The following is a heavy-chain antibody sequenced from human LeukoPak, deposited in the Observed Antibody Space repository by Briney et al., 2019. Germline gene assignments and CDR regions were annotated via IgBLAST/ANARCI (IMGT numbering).Heavy chain of an antibody. D-gene: IGHD2-21*02. V-gene: IGHV1-8*01. CDR2: MHPDTGDA. J-gene: IGHJ4*02. CDR1: GYTFTNND. Sequence: ASVKVSCKTSGYTFTNNDIHWVRQAPGQALEWMGWMHPDTGDAGYAQKFQGRVIMTRDTSISTAYMELSSLRPDDTAVYYCARHFGTANNFDYWGQGTLLIVSS. CDR3: ARHFGTANNFDY.